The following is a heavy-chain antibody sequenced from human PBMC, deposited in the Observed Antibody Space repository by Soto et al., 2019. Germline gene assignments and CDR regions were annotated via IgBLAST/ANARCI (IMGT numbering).Heavy chain of an antibody. V-gene: IGHV3-30-3*01. CDR1: GFRFSSFA. CDR2: ISSDGSRD. CDR3: ARARIEAAGTGANFDY. Sequence: QVQLVESGGGVVQPGRSLRLSCTASGFRFSSFAMHWVRQTPAKGLVWVAVISSDGSRDYYADSVKGRFTIFRDNSNNTLYLEMGSLGGDDTAVYFCARARIEAAGTGANFDYGGQGTLVTVSS. J-gene: IGHJ4*02. D-gene: IGHD6-13*01.